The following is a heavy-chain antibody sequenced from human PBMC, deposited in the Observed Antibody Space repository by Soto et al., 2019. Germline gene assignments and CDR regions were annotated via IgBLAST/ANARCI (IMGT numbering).Heavy chain of an antibody. D-gene: IGHD2-2*01. CDR3: ARCGVVVVPAAKSIVYYYYYYMDV. Sequence: QVQLVQSGAEVKKPGASVKVSCKASGYTFTSYYMHWVRQAPGQGLEWMGIINPSGGSTSYAQKFQGRVTMTRDTSTSTVYMELSSLRSEDTAVYYCARCGVVVVPAAKSIVYYYYYYMDVWGKGTTVTVSS. CDR2: INPSGGST. CDR1: GYTFTSYY. V-gene: IGHV1-46*03. J-gene: IGHJ6*03.